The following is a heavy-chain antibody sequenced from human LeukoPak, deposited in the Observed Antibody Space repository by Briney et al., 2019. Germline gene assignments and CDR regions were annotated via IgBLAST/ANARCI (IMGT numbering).Heavy chain of an antibody. D-gene: IGHD6-19*01. J-gene: IGHJ4*02. V-gene: IGHV3-21*01. Sequence: PGGSLRLSCAASGFTFSSYSMNWVRQAPGKGLEWVSSISSSSSYIYYADSVKGRFTISRDNAKNSLYLQMNSLRAEDTAVYYCARDSYSSGWSNKGFDYWGQGTLVTVSS. CDR1: GFTFSSYS. CDR2: ISSSSSYI. CDR3: ARDSYSSGWSNKGFDY.